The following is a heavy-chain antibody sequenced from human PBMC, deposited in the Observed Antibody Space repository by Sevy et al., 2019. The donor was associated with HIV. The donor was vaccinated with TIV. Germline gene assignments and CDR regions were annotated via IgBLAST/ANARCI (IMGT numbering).Heavy chain of an antibody. CDR2: TYPGDSDT. V-gene: IGHV5-51*01. D-gene: IGHD3-16*01. CDR3: ARRGVTYWNFDV. CDR1: GYTFTSYW. Sequence: GESLKISCQGSGYTFTSYWIGWVRQMPGKGLEWMVNTYPGDSDTRYNPSFQGQVTISADKSISTAYLQWSSLKASDTAIYYCARRGVTYWNFDVWGRGTLVTVSS. J-gene: IGHJ2*01.